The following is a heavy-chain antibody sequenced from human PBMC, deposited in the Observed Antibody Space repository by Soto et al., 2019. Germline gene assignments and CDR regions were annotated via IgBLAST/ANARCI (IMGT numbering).Heavy chain of an antibody. CDR2: IWYDGSNK. V-gene: IGHV3-33*01. CDR3: ARDVGSGYFDY. Sequence: QVQLVESGGGVVQPGRSLRLSCAASGITFSSYGMDWVRQAPGKGLEWVAVIWYDGSNKYYADSVKGRFTISRDNSKNTLYLQVNSLRAEDTAVYYCARDVGSGYFDYWGQGTLVTVSS. CDR1: GITFSSYG. J-gene: IGHJ4*02. D-gene: IGHD1-26*01.